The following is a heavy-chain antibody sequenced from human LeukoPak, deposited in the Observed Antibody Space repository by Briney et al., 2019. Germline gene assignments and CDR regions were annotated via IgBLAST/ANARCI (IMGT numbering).Heavy chain of an antibody. D-gene: IGHD3-22*01. V-gene: IGHV3-23*01. CDR1: GFPFSSYA. J-gene: IGHJ4*02. Sequence: GGSLRLSCAASGFPFSSYAMSWVRQAPGKGLGWVSAISGSGGSTYYADSVKGRFTISRDNSKNTLYLQMNSLRAEDTAVYYCAKENRGSSAAMIVVGREAVFDYWGQGTLVTVSS. CDR3: AKENRGSSAAMIVVGREAVFDY. CDR2: ISGSGGST.